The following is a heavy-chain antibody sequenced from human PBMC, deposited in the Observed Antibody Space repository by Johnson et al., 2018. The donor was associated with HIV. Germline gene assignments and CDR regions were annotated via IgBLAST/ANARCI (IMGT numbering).Heavy chain of an antibody. CDR2: ISYDGNNK. J-gene: IGHJ3*02. V-gene: IGHV3-30-3*01. D-gene: IGHD6-6*01. CDR1: GFTFSSYA. CDR3: AKGQYSSSPCAFDI. Sequence: QVQLVESGGGVVQPGRSLRLSCASSGFTFSSYAMHWVRQAPGKGLKWVAVISYDGNNKYYADSVKGRFTISRDNSKNTLYLQINSLRAEDTAVYYCAKGQYSSSPCAFDIWGQGTMVTVSS.